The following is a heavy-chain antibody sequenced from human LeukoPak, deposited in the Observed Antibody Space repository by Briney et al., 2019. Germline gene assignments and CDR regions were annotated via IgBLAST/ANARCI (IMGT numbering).Heavy chain of an antibody. V-gene: IGHV3-7*01. D-gene: IGHD1-1*01. Sequence: PGGSLRLSCAASGFTFSSYWMSWVRQAPGKGLEWVANIKQDGSEKYYVDSVKGRFTISRDNARNSLYLQMNSLGAEDTAVYYCARHTSENAHAFDIWGQGTMVTVSS. CDR2: IKQDGSEK. CDR3: ARHTSENAHAFDI. CDR1: GFTFSSYW. J-gene: IGHJ3*02.